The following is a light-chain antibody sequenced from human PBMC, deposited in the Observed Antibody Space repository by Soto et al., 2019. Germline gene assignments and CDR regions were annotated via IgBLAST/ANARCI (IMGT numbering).Light chain of an antibody. CDR2: DAS. V-gene: IGKV3D-20*01. CDR3: QQYGSSPPIT. Sequence: EIVLTQSPATLSLSPGERATLSCGASQSVSSSYLAWYQQKPGLAPRLLIYDASSRATGIPDRVSGRGSGTDFTLTISRLEPEDCAVYYCQQYGSSPPITFGQGTRLEIK. CDR1: QSVSSSY. J-gene: IGKJ5*01.